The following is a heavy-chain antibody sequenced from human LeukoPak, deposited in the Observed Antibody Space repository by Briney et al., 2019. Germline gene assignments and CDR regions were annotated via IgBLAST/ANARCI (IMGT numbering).Heavy chain of an antibody. CDR1: GFTFSSYE. D-gene: IGHD6-19*01. CDR2: ISSSGSTI. Sequence: GGSLRLSCAASGFTFSSYEMNWVRQAPGKGLEWVSYISSSGSTIYYADSVKGRFTISRDNAKNSLYLQMNSLRAEDTAVYYCARAGGGAVAGAYYFGYWGQGTLVTVSS. CDR3: ARAGGGAVAGAYYFGY. V-gene: IGHV3-48*03. J-gene: IGHJ4*02.